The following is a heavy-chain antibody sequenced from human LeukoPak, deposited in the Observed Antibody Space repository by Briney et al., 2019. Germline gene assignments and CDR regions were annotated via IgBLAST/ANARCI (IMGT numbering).Heavy chain of an antibody. Sequence: GASVKVSFKASGYTLTSYGISWVRQAPGQGLEWMGRISAYNGNTNYAQKLQGRVTMTTDTSTSTAYMELRSLRSDDTAVYYCARVLTMVRGAFNWFDPWGQGTLVTVSS. CDR1: GYTLTSYG. CDR3: ARVLTMVRGAFNWFDP. D-gene: IGHD3-10*01. CDR2: ISAYNGNT. J-gene: IGHJ5*02. V-gene: IGHV1-18*01.